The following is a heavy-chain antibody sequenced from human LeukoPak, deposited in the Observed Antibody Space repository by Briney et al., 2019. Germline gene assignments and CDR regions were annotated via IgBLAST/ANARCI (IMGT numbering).Heavy chain of an antibody. CDR1: GFTFSSYS. CDR2: ISSDGSSI. CDR3: ATDDCDNSGQHY. Sequence: GGSLRLSCAASGFTFSSYSMNWVRQAPGEGLDWISYISSDGSSIYYADSVKGRFTISRDNADNSLCLQMNSLRAEDTAVYYCATDDCDNSGQHYWGQGTLVTVSS. V-gene: IGHV3-48*01. D-gene: IGHD3-22*01. J-gene: IGHJ4*02.